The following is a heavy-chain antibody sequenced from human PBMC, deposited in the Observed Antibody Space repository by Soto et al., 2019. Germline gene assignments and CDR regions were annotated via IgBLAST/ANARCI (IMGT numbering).Heavy chain of an antibody. CDR3: ARVGGYCSSTSCYPYYYYGMDV. J-gene: IGHJ6*02. D-gene: IGHD2-2*01. V-gene: IGHV1-69*01. CDR1: GGTFSSYA. Sequence: QVQLVQSGAEVKKPGSSVKVSCKASGGTFSSYAISWVRQAPGQGLEWMGGIIPIFGTANYAQKIQGRVTITADESTSTAYMELGSLRSEDTALYYCARVGGYCSSTSCYPYYYYGMDVWGQGTTVTFSS. CDR2: IIPIFGTA.